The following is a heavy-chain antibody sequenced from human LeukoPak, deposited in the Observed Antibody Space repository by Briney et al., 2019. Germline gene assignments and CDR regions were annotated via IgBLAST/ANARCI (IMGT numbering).Heavy chain of an antibody. CDR3: AKAYSSSWYEVFDY. CDR1: GFTFSSYA. CDR2: ISGSGGST. Sequence: HPGGSLRLSCAASGFTFSSYAMSWVRQAPGKGLEWVSGISGSGGSTYYADSVKGRFTISRDNSKNTLYLQMNSLRAEDTAVYYCAKAYSSSWYEVFDYWGQGTLVTVSS. D-gene: IGHD6-13*01. J-gene: IGHJ4*02. V-gene: IGHV3-23*01.